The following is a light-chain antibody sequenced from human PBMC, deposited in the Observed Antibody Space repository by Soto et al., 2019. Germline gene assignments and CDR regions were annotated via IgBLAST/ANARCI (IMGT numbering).Light chain of an antibody. CDR2: DGS. CDR3: CSYAGRSTDVV. CDR1: SSDVGSYNL. J-gene: IGLJ2*01. Sequence: QSALTQPASVSGSPGHSITISCTGTSSDVGSYNLGSWYQQHPGKAPKLMIYDGSKRPSGVSNRFSGSKSGNTASLTISGLQAEDASDYYCCSYAGRSTDVVFGGGTKLTV. V-gene: IGLV2-23*01.